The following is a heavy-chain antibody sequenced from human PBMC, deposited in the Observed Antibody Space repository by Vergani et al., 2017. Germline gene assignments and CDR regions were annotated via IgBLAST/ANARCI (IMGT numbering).Heavy chain of an antibody. J-gene: IGHJ4*02. Sequence: QVRLQESGPGLVKPSQTLSLTCSVSGGSMSGYYWSWIRQPQGKELEWIGNIYHSWGAYYNPSLKGRVTISVDTSKNQFSLRVTSVTAADTAIYFCARTESFILRYFHWALWGQGTLVTVSS. CDR1: GGSMSGYY. CDR2: IYHSWGA. CDR3: ARTESFILRYFHWAL. V-gene: IGHV4-4*08. D-gene: IGHD3-9*01.